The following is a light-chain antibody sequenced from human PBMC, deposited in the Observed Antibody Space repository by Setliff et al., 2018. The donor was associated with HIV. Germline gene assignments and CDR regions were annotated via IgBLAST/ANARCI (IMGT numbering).Light chain of an antibody. CDR2: DVS. CDR1: SSDVGTYNF. CDR3: SSYTSTTPLYV. Sequence: ALAQPASVSGSPGQSITISCTGTSSDVGTYNFVSWYQQHPGKAPKLMISDVSNRPSGVSNRFSGSKSGNTASLTISGLQAEDEADYYCSSYTSTTPLYVFGTGTKVTVL. V-gene: IGLV2-14*03. J-gene: IGLJ1*01.